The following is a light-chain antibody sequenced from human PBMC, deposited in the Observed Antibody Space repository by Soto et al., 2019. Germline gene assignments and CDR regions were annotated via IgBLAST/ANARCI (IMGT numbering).Light chain of an antibody. CDR2: EVT. CDR3: SSYAASNHCYFV. CDR1: SSDVGGYNY. Sequence: QSVLTQPPSASGSPGQSVTISCTGTSSDVGGYNYVSWYQQYPGRAPKLMIYEVTKRPSGVPDRFSGSKSGNTASLTVSGLQAEDEADYYCSSYAASNHCYFVFGGGTKLTVL. V-gene: IGLV2-8*01. J-gene: IGLJ3*02.